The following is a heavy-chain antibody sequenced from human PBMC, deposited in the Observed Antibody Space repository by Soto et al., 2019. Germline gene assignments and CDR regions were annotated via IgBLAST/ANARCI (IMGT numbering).Heavy chain of an antibody. CDR2: IIPMFGTP. CDR1: GAAFTNYI. Sequence: QVQLVQSGAEVKKPGSSVKVSCKASGAAFTNYIFDWVRQAPGQGLEWMGGIIPMFGTPKYAQTFQDRVTISADGSTGTAYLELTSLRFDDTAVYYCARGRDQPPVGLYFDSWGEGTRVTVSS. V-gene: IGHV1-69*01. D-gene: IGHD1-26*01. CDR3: ARGRDQPPVGLYFDS. J-gene: IGHJ4*02.